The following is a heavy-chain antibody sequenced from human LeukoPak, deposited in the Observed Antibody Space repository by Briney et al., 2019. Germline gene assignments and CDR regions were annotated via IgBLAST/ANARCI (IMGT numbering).Heavy chain of an antibody. J-gene: IGHJ3*02. CDR3: ARDLTTTNPDAFDI. V-gene: IGHV3-21*05. Sequence: GGSLRLSCAASGFTFSSYWMNWVRQAPGKGLEWVSYISSSNRDIRYADSVKGRFTISRDKAKNSLYLQMNSLRVEDTAVYYCARDLTTTNPDAFDIWGQGTMVTVSS. D-gene: IGHD4/OR15-4a*01. CDR2: ISSSNRDI. CDR1: GFTFSSYW.